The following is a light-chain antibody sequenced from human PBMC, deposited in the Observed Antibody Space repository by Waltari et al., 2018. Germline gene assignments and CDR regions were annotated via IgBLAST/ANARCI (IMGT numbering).Light chain of an antibody. V-gene: IGKV3-20*01. J-gene: IGKJ1*01. CDR3: QHYVSLPVT. CDR1: QSVSRA. Sequence: EIVLTQSPGTLSLSPGDRATLSCRASQSVSRALAWYQQKPGQAPRLLIYGASNRATGIPDRFSGSGSGTDFSLIISRLEPEDFAVYYCQHYVSLPVTFGQGTKVEIK. CDR2: GAS.